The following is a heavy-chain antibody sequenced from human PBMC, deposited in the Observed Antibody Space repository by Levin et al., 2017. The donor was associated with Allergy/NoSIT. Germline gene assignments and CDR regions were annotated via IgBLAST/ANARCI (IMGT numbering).Heavy chain of an antibody. CDR1: GFTFTSYA. J-gene: IGHJ6*02. V-gene: IGHV3-30-3*01. CDR2: ISHDGSNK. CDR3: AGIYSSSRYIAYYGSGVSV. D-gene: IGHD6-13*01. Sequence: WGSLRLSCAASGFTFTSYAMHWVRQAPGKGLEWVAIISHDGSNKYYADSVKGRFTISRDNSKNTLFLQMNSLRAEDTAVYYCAGIYSSSRYIAYYGSGVSVWGQGTTVNV.